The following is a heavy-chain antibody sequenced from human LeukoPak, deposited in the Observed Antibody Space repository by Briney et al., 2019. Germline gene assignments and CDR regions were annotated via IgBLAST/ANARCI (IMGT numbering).Heavy chain of an antibody. CDR3: TTDHQTTVSPYYYYYYMDV. CDR2: IKSKIDGGTT. D-gene: IGHD4-11*01. CDR1: GFTFTNAW. V-gene: IGHV3-15*01. Sequence: GRSLRLSCAASGFTFTNAWMSWVRQAPGKGLEWVGRIKSKIDGGTTDYAAPVKGRFTISRDDSKNTLYLQMNSLKTEDTAVYYCTTDHQTTVSPYYYYYYMDVWGKGTTVTVSS. J-gene: IGHJ6*03.